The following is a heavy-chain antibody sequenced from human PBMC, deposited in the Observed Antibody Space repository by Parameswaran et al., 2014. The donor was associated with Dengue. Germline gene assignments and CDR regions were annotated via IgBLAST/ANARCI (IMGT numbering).Heavy chain of an antibody. J-gene: IGHJ4*02. CDR2: IYPGDSDT. CDR3: ARSPPSGGYYSWVY. Sequence: VRQMPGKGLEWMGIIYPGDSDTRYSPSFQGQVTISADKSISTAYLQWSSLKASDTAMYYCARSPPSGGYYSWVYWGQGTLVTVSS. V-gene: IGHV5-51*01. D-gene: IGHD2-15*01.